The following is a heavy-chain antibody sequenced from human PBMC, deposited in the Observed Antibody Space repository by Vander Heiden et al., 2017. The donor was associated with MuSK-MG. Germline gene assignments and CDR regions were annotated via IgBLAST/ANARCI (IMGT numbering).Heavy chain of an antibody. CDR3: ARVPSSSFQYFQH. CDR2: ISYDGSNK. Sequence: QVQLVESGGGVVQAGRSLRLSCAAPGLTFSSYAMHWVRQAPGKGLEWVAFISYDGSNKYYADSVKGRFTISRDNSKNTLYLQMNSLRAEDTAVYYCARVPSSSFQYFQHWGQGTLVTVSS. D-gene: IGHD6-13*01. CDR1: GLTFSSYA. J-gene: IGHJ1*01. V-gene: IGHV3-30-3*01.